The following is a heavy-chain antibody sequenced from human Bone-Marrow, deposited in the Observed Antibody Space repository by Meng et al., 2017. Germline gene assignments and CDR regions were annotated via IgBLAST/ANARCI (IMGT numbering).Heavy chain of an antibody. D-gene: IGHD6-13*01. V-gene: IGHV4/OR15-8*02. CDR3: ARGPRRAIAAAGTGYFDL. CDR1: GGSISSIDW. CDR2: IYHGGDT. J-gene: IGHJ2*01. Sequence: QVQLKGSGPGLLKPSGTLSLTCVVSGGSISSIDWWSWVRQPPGKGLEWIGEIYHGGDTNYNPSLKSRVTIAIDRSKNQFSLKLSSVTAADTAVYYCARGPRRAIAAAGTGYFDLWGRGTLVTVSS.